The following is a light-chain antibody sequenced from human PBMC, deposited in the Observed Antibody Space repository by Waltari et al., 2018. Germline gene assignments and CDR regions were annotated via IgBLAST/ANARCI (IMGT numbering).Light chain of an antibody. CDR2: LAS. CDR1: QDISSW. J-gene: IGKJ3*01. Sequence: DIQMTQSPSSLSASVGDTVTITCHASQDISSWLAWYQQIPGQAPKPLIYLASTLQSGVPSRFSGSGSGTDFTLTISSLQPEDFATYYCQQYDDFPFTFGPGTKLDIK. CDR3: QQYDDFPFT. V-gene: IGKV1D-16*01.